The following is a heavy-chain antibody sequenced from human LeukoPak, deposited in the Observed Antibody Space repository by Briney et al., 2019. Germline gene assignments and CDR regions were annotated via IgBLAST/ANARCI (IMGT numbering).Heavy chain of an antibody. D-gene: IGHD6-13*01. V-gene: IGHV3-21*01. Sequence: GGSLRLSCAASGFTFKTYTINWVRQAPVKGLEWVSSISPSSSYIYYADSVKGRFTISRDNAKNSLYLQMNGLRAEDTAVYYCARGPREVAGALYSWYFDLWGRGTLVTVSS. J-gene: IGHJ2*01. CDR3: ARGPREVAGALYSWYFDL. CDR2: ISPSSSYI. CDR1: GFTFKTYT.